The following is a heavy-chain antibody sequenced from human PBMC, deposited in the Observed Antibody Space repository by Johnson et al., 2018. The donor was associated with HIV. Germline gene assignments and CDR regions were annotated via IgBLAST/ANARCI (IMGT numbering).Heavy chain of an antibody. J-gene: IGHJ3*02. D-gene: IGHD2-15*01. CDR3: ARDGGGDGSGGRGYGDAFDI. CDR1: GFTFSGYA. V-gene: IGHV3-7*01. Sequence: VQLVESGGGVVQSGRSLRLSCAASGFTFSGYAMHWVRQAPGKGLEWVADIQQDGSDTYYVDSVKGRFTISSDNSKNSLYLQMNSLRAEDTAVYYCARDGGGDGSGGRGYGDAFDIWGQGTRVTVSS. CDR2: IQQDGSDT.